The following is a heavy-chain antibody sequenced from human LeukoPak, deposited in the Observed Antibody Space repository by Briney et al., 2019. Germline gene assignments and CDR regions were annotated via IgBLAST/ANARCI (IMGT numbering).Heavy chain of an antibody. V-gene: IGHV3-21*01. CDR2: ISSSSSYI. D-gene: IGHD3-22*01. J-gene: IGHJ4*02. CDR3: ARGITMIVDGFDY. CDR1: GFTFSSYS. Sequence: PGGSLRLSCAASGFTFSSYSMNWVRQAPGKGLEWVSSISSSSSYIYYADSVKGRFTISRDNAKNSLYLQMNSLRAEDTAVYYCARGITMIVDGFDYWGQGTLVTVSS.